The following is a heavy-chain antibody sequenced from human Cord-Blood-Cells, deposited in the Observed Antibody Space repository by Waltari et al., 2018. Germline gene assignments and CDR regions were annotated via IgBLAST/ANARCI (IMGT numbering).Heavy chain of an antibody. CDR2: IYYSGST. D-gene: IGHD2-2*01. CDR3: ASWKRGYCSSTSCYYFDY. V-gene: IGHV4-39*01. J-gene: IGHJ4*02. CDR1: GGSISSSSYY. Sequence: QLQLQESGPGLVKPSETLSLTCTVSGGSISSSSYYWGWIRKPPGKGLEWIGSIYYSGSTYYNPSLKSRVTISVDTSKNQFSLKLSSVTAADTAVYYCASWKRGYCSSTSCYYFDYWGQGTLVTVSS.